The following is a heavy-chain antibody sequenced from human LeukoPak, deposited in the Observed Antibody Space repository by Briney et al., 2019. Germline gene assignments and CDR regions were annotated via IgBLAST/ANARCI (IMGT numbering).Heavy chain of an antibody. D-gene: IGHD3-10*01. J-gene: IGHJ4*02. V-gene: IGHV3-30*03. Sequence: GGSLRLSCAASGFNFSNAWMSWVRQAPGKGLEWVAVISYDGSNKYYADSVKGRFNISRDNAKNSLYLQMNSLRAEDTAVYYCARDSRWGTYYNALLYYFDYWGQGTLVTVSS. CDR2: ISYDGSNK. CDR3: ARDSRWGTYYNALLYYFDY. CDR1: GFNFSNAW.